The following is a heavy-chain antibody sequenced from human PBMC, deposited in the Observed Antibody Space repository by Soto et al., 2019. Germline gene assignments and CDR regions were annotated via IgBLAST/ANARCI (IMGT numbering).Heavy chain of an antibody. Sequence: SETLSLTCTVSGGSISSYYWSWIRQPPGKGLEWIGYIYYSGSTNYNPSLKSRVTISVDTSKNQFSLKLSSVTAADTAVYYCARDFSIGSGSYFDYWGQGTMVTVSS. D-gene: IGHD3-10*01. V-gene: IGHV4-59*01. CDR3: ARDFSIGSGSYFDY. CDR1: GGSISSYY. CDR2: IYYSGST. J-gene: IGHJ4*02.